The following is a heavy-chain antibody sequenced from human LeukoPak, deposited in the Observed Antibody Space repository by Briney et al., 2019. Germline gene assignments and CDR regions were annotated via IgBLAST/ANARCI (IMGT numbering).Heavy chain of an antibody. CDR1: GFTFDDYA. J-gene: IGHJ4*02. CDR2: ISWNSGSI. V-gene: IGHV3-9*01. D-gene: IGHD2-15*01. CDR3: AKDSSNEDAFDY. Sequence: GGSLRLSCAASGFTFDDYAMHWARQAPGKGLEWVSGISWNSGSIGYADSVKGRFTISRDNAKNSLYLQMNSLRAEDTALYYCAKDSSNEDAFDYWGQGTLVTVSS.